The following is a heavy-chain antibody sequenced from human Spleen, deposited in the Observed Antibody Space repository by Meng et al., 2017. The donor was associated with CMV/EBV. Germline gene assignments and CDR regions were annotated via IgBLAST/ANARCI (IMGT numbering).Heavy chain of an antibody. CDR1: GYTFTGYY. J-gene: IGHJ6*02. CDR3: ARGHCSSTSCYISHYYYGMDV. D-gene: IGHD2-2*02. CDR2: INPNSGGT. V-gene: IGHV1-2*02. Sequence: ASVKVSCAASGYTFTGYYMHWVRQAPGQGLEWMGWINPNSGGTNYAQKFQGRVTMTRDTSISTAYMELSRLRSDDTAVYYCARGHCSSTSCYISHYYYGMDVWGQGTTVTVSS.